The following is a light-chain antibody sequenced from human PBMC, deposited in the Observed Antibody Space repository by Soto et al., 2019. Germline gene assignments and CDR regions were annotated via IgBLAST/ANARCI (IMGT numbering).Light chain of an antibody. J-gene: IGKJ5*01. CDR2: DAS. CDR1: QSVSRY. CDR3: QQRSN. V-gene: IGKV3-11*01. Sequence: EIVLTQSPATLSLSPGERATLSCRASQSVSRYLAWYQQKPGQAPRLLIYDASNRATGIPARFSGSGSGTEFTFTISSLEPEDFAVYYCQQRSNFGQGTRLDIK.